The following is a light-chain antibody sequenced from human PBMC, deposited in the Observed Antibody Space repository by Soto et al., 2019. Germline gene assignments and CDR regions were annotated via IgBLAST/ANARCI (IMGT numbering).Light chain of an antibody. CDR1: QSVSSN. CDR3: QQHDDWPGT. CDR2: GAS. Sequence: EIVMTQSPATLSVSPGERATLSCRASQSVSSNLAWYQQKPGQAPRLLIYGASTRATAIPARFSGSGSGTEFTLTISSLQSEDFAVYYCQQHDDWPGTFGQGTRLEIK. J-gene: IGKJ5*01. V-gene: IGKV3-15*01.